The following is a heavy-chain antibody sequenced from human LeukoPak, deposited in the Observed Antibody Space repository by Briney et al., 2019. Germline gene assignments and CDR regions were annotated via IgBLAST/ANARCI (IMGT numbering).Heavy chain of an antibody. V-gene: IGHV3-23*01. CDR2: LSDTEGSA. Sequence: GGSLRLSCAASGFTVSSYGMTWVRQAPGKGLEWVSALSDTEGSAQYAESVRGRFTISRDNSKNSLYLQMNSLRDEDTAVYFCAKARIAAAGTGAFDVWGQGTMVTASS. CDR3: AKARIAAAGTGAFDV. J-gene: IGHJ3*01. CDR1: GFTVSSYG. D-gene: IGHD6-13*01.